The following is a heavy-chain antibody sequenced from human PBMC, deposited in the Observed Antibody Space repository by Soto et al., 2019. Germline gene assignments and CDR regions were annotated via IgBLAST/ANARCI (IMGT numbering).Heavy chain of an antibody. CDR2: ISSTTNYI. J-gene: IGHJ4*02. Sequence: VGSLRLSCAASGFTFTRYSMNWVRQAPGKGLEWVSSISSTTNYIYYGDSMKGRFTISRDNAKNSLYLEMNSLRAEDTAVYYCARESEDLTSNFDYWGQGTLVTASS. V-gene: IGHV3-21*06. CDR3: ARESEDLTSNFDY. CDR1: GFTFTRYS.